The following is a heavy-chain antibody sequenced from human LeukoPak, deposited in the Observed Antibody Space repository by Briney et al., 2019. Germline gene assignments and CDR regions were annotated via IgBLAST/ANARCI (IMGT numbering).Heavy chain of an antibody. V-gene: IGHV4-59*01. Sequence: PSETLSLTCTVSGGSISSYYWSWIRQPPGKGLEWIGYIYYSGSTNYNPSLKSRVTISVDTSKNQFSLKLSSVTAADTAVYYCARGPPYYYFWSGYFYFDYWGQGTLVTVSS. J-gene: IGHJ4*02. CDR2: IYYSGST. CDR1: GGSISSYY. CDR3: ARGPPYYYFWSGYFYFDY. D-gene: IGHD3-3*01.